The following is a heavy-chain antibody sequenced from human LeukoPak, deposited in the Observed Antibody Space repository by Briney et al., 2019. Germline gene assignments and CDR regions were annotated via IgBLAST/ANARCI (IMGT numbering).Heavy chain of an antibody. V-gene: IGHV1-2*04. J-gene: IGHJ4*02. CDR3: ARVKIAAAGAFDY. CDR2: INPNSGGT. Sequence: ASVKVSCKASGYTFTSYYMHWVRQAPGQGLEWMGWINPNSGGTNYAQKFQGWITMTRDTSISTAYMELSRLRSDDTAVYYCARVKIAAAGAFDYWGQGTLVTVSS. D-gene: IGHD6-13*01. CDR1: GYTFTSYY.